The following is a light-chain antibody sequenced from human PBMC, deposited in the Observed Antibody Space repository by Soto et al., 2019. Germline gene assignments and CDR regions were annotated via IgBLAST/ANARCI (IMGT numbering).Light chain of an antibody. CDR1: QNINIY. V-gene: IGKV1-39*01. CDR2: AAS. Sequence: DIQMTQSPSSVSASVGDRFTITFLASQNINIYLNWYQQKPGKAPILLIYAASGLQSGVPSRFGGSGSGTDFTLTINNLQPEDFATYYCQQSYSTPTFGGGTKVDIK. J-gene: IGKJ4*01. CDR3: QQSYSTPT.